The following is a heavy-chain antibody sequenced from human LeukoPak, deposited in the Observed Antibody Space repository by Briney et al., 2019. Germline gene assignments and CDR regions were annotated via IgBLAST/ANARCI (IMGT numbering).Heavy chain of an antibody. Sequence: GGSLRLSCAASGFTLSSYGMSWVRQAPGKGLEWVSYISSSSAIYYADSVKGRFTISRDNAKNSLYLQMNSLRAEDTAVYYCARDFRTRDYYYDSSGYPTTFDYWGQGTLVTVSS. CDR3: ARDFRTRDYYYDSSGYPTTFDY. CDR2: ISSSSAI. J-gene: IGHJ4*02. V-gene: IGHV3-48*01. D-gene: IGHD3-22*01. CDR1: GFTLSSYG.